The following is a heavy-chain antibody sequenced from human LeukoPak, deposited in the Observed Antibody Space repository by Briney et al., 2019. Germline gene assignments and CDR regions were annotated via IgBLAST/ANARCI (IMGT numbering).Heavy chain of an antibody. V-gene: IGHV4-39*01. J-gene: IGHJ4*02. CDR1: SVSISGSSYN. Sequence: SETLSLTCTVSSVSISGSSYNWGWLRPPPGKGLEWIMSIYCSGSSYYKPSLKSLVIISVDPSKNQLSLKLTSVTAADTAVYYCAICGYYDFWSGYNPATFDYWGKGTLVTVSS. D-gene: IGHD3-3*01. CDR2: IYCSGSS. CDR3: AICGYYDFWSGYNPATFDY.